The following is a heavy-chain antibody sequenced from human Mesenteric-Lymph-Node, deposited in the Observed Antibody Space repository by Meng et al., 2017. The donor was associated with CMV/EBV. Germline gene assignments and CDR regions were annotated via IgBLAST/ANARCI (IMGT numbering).Heavy chain of an antibody. CDR3: ARVIAARPELYS. CDR1: GFTFSSYS. Sequence: GESLKISCAASGFTFSSYSMNWVRQAPGKGLEWVSYISSSGVTIHYADSVKGRFTSSRDNAKNSLHLQMNSLRAEDTAVYYCARVIAARPELYSWGQGTLVTVSS. V-gene: IGHV3-48*04. D-gene: IGHD6-6*01. J-gene: IGHJ4*02. CDR2: ISSSGVTI.